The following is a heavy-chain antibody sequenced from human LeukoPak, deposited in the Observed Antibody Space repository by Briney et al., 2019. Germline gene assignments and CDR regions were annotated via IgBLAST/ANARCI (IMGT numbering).Heavy chain of an antibody. CDR2: IIPIFGTA. J-gene: IGHJ5*02. CDR1: GGTFSSYA. V-gene: IGHV1-69*06. D-gene: IGHD2-15*01. CDR3: ARDAANCSGGSCYSVLWWFDP. Sequence: GASVKVSCKASGGTFSSYAISWVRQAPGQGLEWIGGIIPIFGTANYAQKFQGRVTITADKSTSTAYMELSSLRSEDTAVHYCARDAANCSGGSCYSVLWWFDPWGQGTLVTVSS.